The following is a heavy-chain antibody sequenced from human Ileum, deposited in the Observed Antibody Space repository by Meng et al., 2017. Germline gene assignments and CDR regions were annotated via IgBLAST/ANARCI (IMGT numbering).Heavy chain of an antibody. CDR2: VRDKGNSYTT. CDR3: ARDISSSETDY. J-gene: IGHJ4*02. CDR1: GFALSDHY. V-gene: IGHV3-72*01. Sequence: SLKISCSASGFALSDHYMDWVRQAPGKGLEWVSRVRDKGNSYTTEYAASVRGRFTNSTDESKDSMYLQMNSLKTEDTAVYYCARDISSSETDYWGQGTLVTVSS. D-gene: IGHD2/OR15-2a*01.